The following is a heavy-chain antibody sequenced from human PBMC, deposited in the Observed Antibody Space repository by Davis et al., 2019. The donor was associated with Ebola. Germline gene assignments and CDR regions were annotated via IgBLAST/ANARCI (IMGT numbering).Heavy chain of an antibody. CDR3: ASPFWSGYLFGMDV. D-gene: IGHD3-3*01. J-gene: IGHJ6*02. V-gene: IGHV3-11*06. Sequence: GESLKISCAASGFTFSDYYMSWIRQAPGKGLEWVSYISSSSSYTNYADSVKGRFTISRDNAKNSLYLQMNSLRAEDTAVYYCASPFWSGYLFGMDVWGQGTTVTVSS. CDR1: GFTFSDYY. CDR2: ISSSSSYT.